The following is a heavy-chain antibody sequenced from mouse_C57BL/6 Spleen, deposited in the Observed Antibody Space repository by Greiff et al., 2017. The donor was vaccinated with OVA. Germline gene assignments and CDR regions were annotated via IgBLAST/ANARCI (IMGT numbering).Heavy chain of an antibody. Sequence: QVQLQQSGPELVKPGASVKISCKASGYAFSSSWMNWVKQRPGKGLEWIGRIYPGDGDTNYNGKFKGKATLTADKSSSTAYMQLSSLTSEDSAVYFCARRHYGYDAESGFAYWGQGTLVTVSA. J-gene: IGHJ3*01. D-gene: IGHD2-2*01. CDR1: GYAFSSSW. CDR2: IYPGDGDT. V-gene: IGHV1-82*01. CDR3: ARRHYGYDAESGFAY.